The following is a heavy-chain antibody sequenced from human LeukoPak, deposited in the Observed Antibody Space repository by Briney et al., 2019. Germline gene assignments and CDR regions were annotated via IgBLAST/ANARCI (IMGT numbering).Heavy chain of an antibody. Sequence: ASVKVSCKASGYTFTSYYMHWVRQAPGQGLEWMGIINPSGGSTSYAQKFQGRVTMTRDTSTSTVYMELGSLRSVDTAVYYCARGIAAAGTGGGAFDYWGQGTLVTVSS. CDR1: GYTFTSYY. J-gene: IGHJ4*02. CDR3: ARGIAAAGTGGGAFDY. V-gene: IGHV1-46*01. CDR2: INPSGGST. D-gene: IGHD6-13*01.